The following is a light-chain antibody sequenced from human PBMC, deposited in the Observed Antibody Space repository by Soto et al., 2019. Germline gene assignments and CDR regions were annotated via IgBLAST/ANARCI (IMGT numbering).Light chain of an antibody. J-gene: IGKJ1*01. CDR2: DAS. CDR3: QHTRT. CDR1: QNINNW. Sequence: DFQMTQSPSTLSASVGDGVTITCRASQNINNWVAWYQQKPGKAPKFLIYDASTLQRGVPSRFSGSGFGTEFSLTISSLQPDDFGTYYCQHTRTFGQGTKVEIK. V-gene: IGKV1-5*01.